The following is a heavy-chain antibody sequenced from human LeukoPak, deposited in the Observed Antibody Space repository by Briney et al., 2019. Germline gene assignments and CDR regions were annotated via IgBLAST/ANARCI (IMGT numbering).Heavy chain of an antibody. D-gene: IGHD1-26*01. CDR2: IYYSGST. CDR1: GGSISSSSYY. V-gene: IGHV4-39*01. Sequence: PSETLSLTCTVSGGSISSSSYYWGWIRQPPGKGLEWIGSIYYSGSTYYNPSLKSRVTISVDTSKNQFSLKLSSVTAADTAVYYCARLTRGNAFDIWGQGTMVTDSS. CDR3: ARLTRGNAFDI. J-gene: IGHJ3*02.